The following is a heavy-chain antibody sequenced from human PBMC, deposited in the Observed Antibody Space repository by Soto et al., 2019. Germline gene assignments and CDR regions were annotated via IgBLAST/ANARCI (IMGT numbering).Heavy chain of an antibody. V-gene: IGHV3-66*01. D-gene: IGHD4-17*01. CDR3: ARFFRDYDAFDI. CDR1: GFTVSSNY. Sequence: GGSLRLSCAASGFTVSSNYMSWVRQAPGKGLEWVSVIYSGGSTYYADSVKGRFTISRDNSKNTLYLQMNSLRAEDTAVYYCARFFRDYDAFDIWGQGTMVTVSS. J-gene: IGHJ3*02. CDR2: IYSGGST.